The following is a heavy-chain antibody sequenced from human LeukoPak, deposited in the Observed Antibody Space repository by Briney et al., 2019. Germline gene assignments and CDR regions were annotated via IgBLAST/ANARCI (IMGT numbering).Heavy chain of an antibody. V-gene: IGHV3-23*01. CDR3: AKDSIAVAGNFDY. Sequence: PGRSLRLSCAASGFTFSSYGMSWVRQAPGKGLEWVSAISGSGGSTYYADSVKGRFTTSRDNSKNTLYLQMNSLRAEDTAVYYCAKDSIAVAGNFDYWGQGTLVTVSS. J-gene: IGHJ4*02. CDR1: GFTFSSYG. CDR2: ISGSGGST. D-gene: IGHD6-19*01.